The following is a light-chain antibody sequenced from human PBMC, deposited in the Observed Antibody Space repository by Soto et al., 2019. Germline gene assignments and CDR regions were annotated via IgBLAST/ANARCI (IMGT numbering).Light chain of an antibody. CDR3: QQRSSWPLT. J-gene: IGKJ4*01. Sequence: EIVLTQSPDTLALSPGGRATLSCRASQSIASLLAWYQQKPGQSPRLLIHDASQRATGIPGRFSGSGSGTDFTLTISDLEPDDCAIYYCQQRSSWPLTFGGGTRVDLK. V-gene: IGKV3-11*01. CDR1: QSIASL. CDR2: DAS.